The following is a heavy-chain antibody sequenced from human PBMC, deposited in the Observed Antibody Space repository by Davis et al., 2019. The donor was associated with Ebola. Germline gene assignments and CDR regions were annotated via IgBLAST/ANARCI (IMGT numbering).Heavy chain of an antibody. V-gene: IGHV3-74*01. D-gene: IGHD2-15*01. J-gene: IGHJ6*02. CDR1: GFTFSSYW. CDR3: AREDRYCSGGSCTSSGMDV. Sequence: PGGSLRLSCAASGFTFSSYWMHWVRQAPGKGLVWVSRINSDGSSTSYADSVKGRFTISRDNAKNTLYLQMNSLRAEDTAVYYCAREDRYCSGGSCTSSGMDVWGQGTTVTVSS. CDR2: INSDGSST.